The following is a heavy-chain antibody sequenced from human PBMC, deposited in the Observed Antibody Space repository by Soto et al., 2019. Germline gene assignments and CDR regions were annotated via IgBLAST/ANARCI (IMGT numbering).Heavy chain of an antibody. CDR3: ARDPPITSDYAMDV. D-gene: IGHD1-20*01. J-gene: IGHJ6*02. V-gene: IGHV3-53*01. CDR1: GFAVSSSY. Sequence: GGSLRLSCAASGFAVSSSYMMWVRQAPGKGLECISVTYTGGSTHYADSVKGRFTISRDDSSNTLYLQMNSLRAEDTAVYYCARDPPITSDYAMDVWGQGTTVTVSS. CDR2: TYTGGST.